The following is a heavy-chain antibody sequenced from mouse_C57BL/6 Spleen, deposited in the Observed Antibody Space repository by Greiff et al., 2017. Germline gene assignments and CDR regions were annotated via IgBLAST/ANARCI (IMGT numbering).Heavy chain of an antibody. Sequence: QVQLQQPGAELVKPGASVKLSCKASGYTFTSYWMQWVKQRPGQGLEWIGEIDPSDSYTYYNHKFKGKATLTVDTSSSTAYMQLSSLTSEDSAVYYCARSPVVGVAMDYWGQGTSVTVSS. CDR1: GYTFTSYW. V-gene: IGHV1-50*01. CDR2: IDPSDSYT. D-gene: IGHD1-1*01. CDR3: ARSPVVGVAMDY. J-gene: IGHJ4*01.